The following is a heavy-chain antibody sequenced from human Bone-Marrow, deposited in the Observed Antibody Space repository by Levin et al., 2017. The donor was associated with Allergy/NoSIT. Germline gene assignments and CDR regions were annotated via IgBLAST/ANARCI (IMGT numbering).Heavy chain of an antibody. Sequence: PSETLSLTCTVSGGSISSYYWSWIRQPPGKGLEWIGYIYYSGSTNYNPSLKSRVTISVDTSKNQFSLKLSSVTAADTAVYYCARGWLQLHYWGQGTLVTVSS. CDR3: ARGWLQLHY. D-gene: IGHD5-24*01. V-gene: IGHV4-59*01. J-gene: IGHJ4*02. CDR1: GGSISSYY. CDR2: IYYSGST.